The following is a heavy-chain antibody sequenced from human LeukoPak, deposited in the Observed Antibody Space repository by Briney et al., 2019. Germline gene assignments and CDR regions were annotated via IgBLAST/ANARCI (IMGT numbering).Heavy chain of an antibody. CDR3: ASLVYDFWSGYLGHYFDY. CDR2: IYYSGST. Sequence: SETLSLTCTVSGGSISSSSYYWGCIRQPPGKGLEWIGSIYYSGSTYYNPSLKSRVTISVDTSKNQFSLKLSSVTAADTAVYYCASLVYDFWSGYLGHYFDYWGQGTLVTVSS. CDR1: GGSISSSSYY. V-gene: IGHV4-39*01. J-gene: IGHJ4*02. D-gene: IGHD3-3*01.